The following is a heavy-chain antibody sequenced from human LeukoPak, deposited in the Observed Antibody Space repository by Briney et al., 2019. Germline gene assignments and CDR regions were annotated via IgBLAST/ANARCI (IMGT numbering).Heavy chain of an antibody. V-gene: IGHV4-61*01. D-gene: IGHD4/OR15-4a*01. CDR2: IYYSGST. J-gene: IGHJ3*02. CDR1: GGSVSSGSYY. Sequence: SETLSLTCSVSGGSVSSGSYYYSWIRQPPGKGLEWIGCIYYSGSTNYNPSRKSRVTISLDTSKDQFSLNLRSVTTADTAVYYCARSTNFEAFDIWGQGTMVTVSS. CDR3: ARSTNFEAFDI.